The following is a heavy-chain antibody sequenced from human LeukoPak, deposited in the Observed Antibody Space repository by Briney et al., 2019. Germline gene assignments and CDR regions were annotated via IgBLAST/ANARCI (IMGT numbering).Heavy chain of an antibody. CDR1: GDSMSSYY. D-gene: IGHD5-24*01. CDR2: IYYSGST. Sequence: SETLSLTCTVSGDSMSSYYWSWTRQPPGKGLEWIGYIYYSGSTKYNPSLKSRVTISVDTSKNQFSLKLSSVTAADTAVYYCARGARAGYNLEPFDYWGQGTLVTVSS. CDR3: ARGARAGYNLEPFDY. V-gene: IGHV4-59*08. J-gene: IGHJ4*02.